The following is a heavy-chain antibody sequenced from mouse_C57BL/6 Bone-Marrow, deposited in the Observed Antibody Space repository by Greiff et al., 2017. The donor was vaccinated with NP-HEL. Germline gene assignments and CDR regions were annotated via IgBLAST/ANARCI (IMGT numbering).Heavy chain of an antibody. CDR2: ISYDGSN. V-gene: IGHV3-6*01. CDR3: AREGGYRNY. Sequence: ESGPGLVKPSQSLSLTCSVTGYSITSGYYWNWIRQFPGNKLEWMGYISYDGSNNYNPSLKNRISITRDTSKNQFFLKLNSVTTEDTATYYCAREGGYRNYWGQGTTLTVSS. J-gene: IGHJ2*01. CDR1: GYSITSGYY. D-gene: IGHD2-2*01.